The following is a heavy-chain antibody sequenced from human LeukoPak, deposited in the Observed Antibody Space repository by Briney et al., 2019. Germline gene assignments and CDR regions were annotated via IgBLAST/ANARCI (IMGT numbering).Heavy chain of an antibody. CDR1: GFTFSTYR. V-gene: IGHV3-21*01. J-gene: IGHJ3*02. CDR3: ARGITIFGVVKIDAFDI. Sequence: GGSLRLSCAASGFTFSTYRMNWVRQAPGKGLEWVSYISSSSTYIYYADSIKGRFTISRDNAKNSLYLQMNSLRAEDTAVYYCARGITIFGVVKIDAFDIWGQGTMVTVSS. D-gene: IGHD3-3*01. CDR2: ISSSSTYI.